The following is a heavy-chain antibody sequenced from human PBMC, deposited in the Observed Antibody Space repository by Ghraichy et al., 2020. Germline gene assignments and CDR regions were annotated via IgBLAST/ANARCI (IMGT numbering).Heavy chain of an antibody. D-gene: IGHD2-21*01. J-gene: IGHJ3*01. CDR3: ARDIASVAFDF. Sequence: LSLTCTASGFTFNLHSINWVRQAPGKGLEWVSFISGSLTTIHYADSVKGRFTISRDNAKNSVFLQMNSLRAEDTAVYYCARDIASVAFDFWGQGTMVTVYS. V-gene: IGHV3-48*01. CDR1: GFTFNLHS. CDR2: ISGSLTTI.